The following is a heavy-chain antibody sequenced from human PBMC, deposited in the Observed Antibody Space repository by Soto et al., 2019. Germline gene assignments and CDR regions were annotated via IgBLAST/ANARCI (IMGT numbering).Heavy chain of an antibody. CDR2: TYYRSKWYN. CDR3: ARSNEMATIRFFDY. J-gene: IGHJ4*02. Sequence: PSQTLSLTCAISGDSVSSNSASWNLIRQSPSRGLEWLGRTYYRSKWYNDYAVSVKSRITINPDTSKNQFSLQLNSVTPEDTAVYYCARSNEMATIRFFDYWGQGTLVTVYS. CDR1: GDSVSSNSAS. D-gene: IGHD5-12*01. V-gene: IGHV6-1*01.